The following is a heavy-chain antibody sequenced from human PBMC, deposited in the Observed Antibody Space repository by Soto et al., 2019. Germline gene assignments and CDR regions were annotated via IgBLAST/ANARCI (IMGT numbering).Heavy chain of an antibody. CDR1: GGSISSYY. V-gene: IGHV4-59*08. D-gene: IGHD4-17*01. CDR3: ARLGDYDAFDI. CDR2: IFYSGST. Sequence: SKTLSLTCTVSGGSISSYYWSWIRQPPGKGLEWIGYIFYSGSTNYNPSLKSRVTISVDTSKNQFSLKLSPVTAADTAVYYCARLGDYDAFDIWGQGTMVTVSS. J-gene: IGHJ3*02.